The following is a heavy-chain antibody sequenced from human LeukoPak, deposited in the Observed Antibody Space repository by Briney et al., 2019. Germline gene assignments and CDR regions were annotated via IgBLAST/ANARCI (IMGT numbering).Heavy chain of an antibody. V-gene: IGHV3-23*01. CDR2: ISGSGGTT. J-gene: IGHJ3*02. D-gene: IGHD2-8*02. Sequence: GGSLGLSCAASGFTFSSYAMTWVRQAPGKGLEWVSVISGSGGTTDYADSVKGRFTISRDNSKNTLSLQMNSLRAEDTAVYYCARGSVPVVAMNAFHIWGQGTMVTVSS. CDR1: GFTFSSYA. CDR3: ARGSVPVVAMNAFHI.